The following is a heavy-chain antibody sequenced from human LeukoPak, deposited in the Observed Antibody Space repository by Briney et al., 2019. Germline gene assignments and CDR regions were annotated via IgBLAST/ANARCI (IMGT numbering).Heavy chain of an antibody. D-gene: IGHD6-13*01. Sequence: GESLKISCKGPGYDFSNYGIGWVRQMPGKGLEWMGIIDPGDSHAIYSPSFQGQFTISADKSISAAYLQWSSLKASDTAMYYCARHGVGAGLAAAYIWGQGTLLTVSS. CDR1: GYDFSNYG. CDR3: ARHGVGAGLAAAYI. V-gene: IGHV5-51*01. J-gene: IGHJ4*02. CDR2: IDPGDSHA.